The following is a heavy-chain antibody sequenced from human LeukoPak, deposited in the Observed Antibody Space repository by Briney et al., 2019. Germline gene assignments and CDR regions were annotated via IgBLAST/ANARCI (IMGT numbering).Heavy chain of an antibody. CDR3: ARGIFGYYDSWSGPGDY. J-gene: IGHJ4*02. Sequence: PGGSLRLSCAASGFTFSSYAMHWVRQAPGKGLEWVAVISYDGSNKFYADSVKGRFTISRDNSKNTLYLQMNSLRAEDTAVYYCARGIFGYYDSWSGPGDYWGQGALVTVSS. CDR1: GFTFSSYA. D-gene: IGHD3-3*01. V-gene: IGHV3-30-3*01. CDR2: ISYDGSNK.